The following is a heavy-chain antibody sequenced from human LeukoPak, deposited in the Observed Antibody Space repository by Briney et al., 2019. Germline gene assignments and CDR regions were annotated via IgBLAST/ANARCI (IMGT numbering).Heavy chain of an antibody. CDR1: GGSFSGFY. CDR2: INHSGST. V-gene: IGHV4-34*01. Sequence: PSETLSLTCAVYGGSFSGFYWSWIRQPPGKGLEWIGEINHSGSTNYNPSLKSRVTISVDTSKNQFSLKLSSVTAADTAVYYCARRTKLYCSGNRCSGPGDAFDLWGQGTMVTVSS. CDR3: ARRTKLYCSGNRCSGPGDAFDL. J-gene: IGHJ3*01. D-gene: IGHD2-2*01.